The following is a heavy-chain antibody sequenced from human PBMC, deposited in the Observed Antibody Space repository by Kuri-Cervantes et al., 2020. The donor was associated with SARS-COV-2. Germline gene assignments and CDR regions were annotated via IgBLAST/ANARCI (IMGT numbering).Heavy chain of an antibody. D-gene: IGHD2/OR15-2a*01. CDR3: ARDGQPIHPCNSGVCYYYYYYMDV. CDR2: INPKSGGT. V-gene: IGHV1-2*02. Sequence: ASVKVSCKSSGYTFTAYNIHWVRQAPGQGLEWLGWINPKSGGTNHAQEFQGRITMTRDTSISTVYMELTRLRSDDTAAYYCARDGQPIHPCNSGVCYYYYYYMDVWGKGTTVTVSS. J-gene: IGHJ6*03. CDR1: GYTFTAYN.